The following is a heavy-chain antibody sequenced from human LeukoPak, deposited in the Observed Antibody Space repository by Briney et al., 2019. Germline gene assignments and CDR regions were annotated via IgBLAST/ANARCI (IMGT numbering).Heavy chain of an antibody. J-gene: IGHJ4*02. D-gene: IGHD3-22*01. Sequence: PSETLSLTCTVSNYSISSDYYWGWIRQPPGKGLEWIGSIYLSGSTYYSPSLKSRVTISIDTSKNQFSLKLSSVTAADTAVYYCVRGAIVVVTPHRYFDYWGQGILVTVSS. V-gene: IGHV4-38-2*02. CDR3: VRGAIVVVTPHRYFDY. CDR2: IYLSGST. CDR1: NYSISSDYY.